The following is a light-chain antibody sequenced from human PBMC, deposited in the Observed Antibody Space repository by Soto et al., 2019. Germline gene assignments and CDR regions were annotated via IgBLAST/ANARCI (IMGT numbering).Light chain of an antibody. CDR1: QSISSW. J-gene: IGKJ1*01. CDR2: KAT. Sequence: DIQMTQSPSTLSASVGDRVTITYRASQSISSWLAWYQQKPGKAPKLLIYKATNLESGVPSRFSGSGYGTEFALTISSLQPEDFATYYCQQYSYYSTFGQGTKVDIK. CDR3: QQYSYYST. V-gene: IGKV1-5*03.